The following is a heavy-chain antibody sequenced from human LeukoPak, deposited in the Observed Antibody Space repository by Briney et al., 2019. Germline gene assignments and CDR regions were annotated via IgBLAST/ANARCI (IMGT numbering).Heavy chain of an antibody. J-gene: IGHJ4*02. CDR1: GFTFSSYS. V-gene: IGHV3-21*01. Sequence: GGSLRLSCAASGFTFSSYSMNWVRQAPGKGLEWVSSISSSSTYIYYADSVKGRFTISRDNSKNTLYLQMNSLRAEDTAVYYCARGPSGYHNTGGQGTLVTVSS. CDR2: ISSSSTYI. CDR3: ARGPSGYHNT. D-gene: IGHD5-12*01.